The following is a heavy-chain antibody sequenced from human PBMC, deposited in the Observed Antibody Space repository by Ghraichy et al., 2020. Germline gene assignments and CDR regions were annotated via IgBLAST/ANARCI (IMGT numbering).Heavy chain of an antibody. Sequence: SQTLSLTCTVSGGSISSGGYYWSWIRQHPGKGLEWIGYIYYSGSTYYNPSLKSRVTISVDTSKNQFSLKLSSVTAADTAVYYCARERAHTIFGVVRGYYYYGMDVWGQGTTVTVSS. V-gene: IGHV4-31*03. CDR3: ARERAHTIFGVVRGYYYYGMDV. CDR2: IYYSGST. D-gene: IGHD3-3*01. CDR1: GGSISSGGYY. J-gene: IGHJ6*02.